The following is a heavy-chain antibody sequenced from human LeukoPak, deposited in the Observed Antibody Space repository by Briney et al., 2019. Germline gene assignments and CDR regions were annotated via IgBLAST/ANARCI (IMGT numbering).Heavy chain of an antibody. CDR2: IKGDGSPA. V-gene: IGHV3-74*01. J-gene: IGHJ5*02. Sequence: GGSLTLSCTASGFTFRSYWMHWVRQAPGKGLMWVSRIKGDGSPASYADSEKGRFTISRDNAKNTLYLQMNSLRVEDMAVYYCARSDWLVPWGQGALVTVSS. CDR3: ARSDWLVP. CDR1: GFTFRSYW.